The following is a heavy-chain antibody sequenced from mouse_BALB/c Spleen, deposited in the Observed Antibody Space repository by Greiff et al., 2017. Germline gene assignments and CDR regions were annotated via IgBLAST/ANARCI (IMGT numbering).Heavy chain of an antibody. CDR3: ARRGYVQDDYAMDD. Sequence: VKLVESGPGLVAPSQSLSITCTVSGFSLTSYGVHWVRQPPGKGLEWLGVIWAGGSTNYNSALMSRLSISKDNSKSQVFLKMNSLQTDDTAMYYCARRGYVQDDYAMDDWGQGTSVTVSS. J-gene: IGHJ4*01. CDR2: IWAGGST. D-gene: IGHD3-1*01. CDR1: GFSLTSYG. V-gene: IGHV2-9*02.